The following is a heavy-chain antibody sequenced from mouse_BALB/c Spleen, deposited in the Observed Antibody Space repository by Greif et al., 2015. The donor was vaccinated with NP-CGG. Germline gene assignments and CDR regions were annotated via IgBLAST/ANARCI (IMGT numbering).Heavy chain of an antibody. Sequence: VQLQQSGAELVKPGASVKLSCKASGYTFTSYWMHWVKQRPGQGLEWIGEINPSNGRTNYNEKFKSKATLTVDKSSSAGCMQLSRLTSEDSAVYYCARGGLLRSFAYWGQGTLVTVSA. CDR1: GYTFTSYW. J-gene: IGHJ3*01. D-gene: IGHD2-3*01. CDR2: INPSNGRT. V-gene: IGHV1S81*02. CDR3: ARGGLLRSFAY.